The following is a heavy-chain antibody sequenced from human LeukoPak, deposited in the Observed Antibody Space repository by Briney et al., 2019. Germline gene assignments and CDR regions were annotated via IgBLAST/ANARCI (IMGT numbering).Heavy chain of an antibody. CDR2: IYNNERT. Sequence: SETLSLTCTVSGGSISSDHWSWIRQPPGKGLEWIGFIYNNERTDYNPSLKTRVTISVGTSKNQFSLKLSSVTAADTAVYYCARVGSYADAFDIWGQGTMVTVSS. V-gene: IGHV4-59*01. CDR3: ARVGSYADAFDI. J-gene: IGHJ3*02. D-gene: IGHD4-17*01. CDR1: GGSISSDH.